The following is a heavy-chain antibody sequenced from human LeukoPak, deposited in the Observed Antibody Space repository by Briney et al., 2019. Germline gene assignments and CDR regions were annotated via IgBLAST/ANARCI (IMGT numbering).Heavy chain of an antibody. V-gene: IGHV3-48*01. D-gene: IGHD5-18*01. Sequence: GGSLRLSCAASGFTFTSYSMNWVRQAPGKGLEWVSYISSYSSSIYYADSVKGRFTISRDNAKSSLYLHLNSLRVEDTAVYYCASGYSPWLPPTWGQGTLVTVSS. CDR3: ASGYSPWLPPT. CDR1: GFTFTSYS. CDR2: ISSYSSSI. J-gene: IGHJ5*02.